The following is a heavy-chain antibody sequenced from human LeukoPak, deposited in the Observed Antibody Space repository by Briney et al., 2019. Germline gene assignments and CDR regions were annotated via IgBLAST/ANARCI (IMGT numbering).Heavy chain of an antibody. V-gene: IGHV4-30-2*01. CDR3: ARVGEVRGVDY. D-gene: IGHD3-10*01. CDR1: GGSISSGGYS. CDR2: IYHSGST. J-gene: IGHJ4*02. Sequence: SQTLSLTCAVSGGSISSGGYSWSWIRQPPGKGLEWIGYIYHSGSTCYNPSLKSRVTISVDRSKNQFSLKLSSVTAADTAVYYCARVGEVRGVDYWGQGTLVTVSS.